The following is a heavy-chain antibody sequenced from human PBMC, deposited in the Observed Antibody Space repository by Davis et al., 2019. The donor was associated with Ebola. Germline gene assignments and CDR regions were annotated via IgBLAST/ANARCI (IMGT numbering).Heavy chain of an antibody. V-gene: IGHV3-7*01. D-gene: IGHD2-15*01. J-gene: IGHJ6*02. CDR2: IKEDGSDQ. CDR3: VTTDCSGGSCYPYFYAMDV. Sequence: GGSLRLSCAASGFTFINSWMVWVRQAPGKGLEWVASIKEDGSDQYYLDSVQGRFTISRDKSKKTLSLQMNDLRAADTAVYYCVTTDCSGGSCYPYFYAMDVWGQGTTVIVS. CDR1: GFTFINSW.